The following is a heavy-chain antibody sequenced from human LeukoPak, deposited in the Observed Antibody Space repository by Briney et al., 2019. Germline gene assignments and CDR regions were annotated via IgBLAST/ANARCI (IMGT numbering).Heavy chain of an antibody. V-gene: IGHV3-21*01. CDR3: ALDPTGTTRNWFDP. J-gene: IGHJ5*02. Sequence: PGGSLRLSCAASGFTFSSYSMNWVRQAPGKGLEWVSSISSSSYIYYPDSEKGRFTISRDNAKNSLYLQMNSLRAEDTAGYYCALDPTGTTRNWFDPWGQGTLVTVSS. CDR1: GFTFSSYS. CDR2: ISSSSYI. D-gene: IGHD1-1*01.